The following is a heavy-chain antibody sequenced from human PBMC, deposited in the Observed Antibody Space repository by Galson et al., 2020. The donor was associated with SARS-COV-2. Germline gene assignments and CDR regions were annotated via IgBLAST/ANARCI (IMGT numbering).Heavy chain of an antibody. J-gene: IGHJ4*02. Sequence: GGSLRLSCAASGFTFSTYDMHWVRQAPGKGLEWVALISHDGSNKYYADSVKGRFTISRDNSNNMLYLQMNSLRPEDTALDYCTKDRNPCGSSAHYFDYWGQGTLVTGSS. CDR1: GFTFSTYD. V-gene: IGHV3-30*18. CDR2: ISHDGSNK. CDR3: TKDRNPCGSSAHYFDY. D-gene: IGHD1-26*01.